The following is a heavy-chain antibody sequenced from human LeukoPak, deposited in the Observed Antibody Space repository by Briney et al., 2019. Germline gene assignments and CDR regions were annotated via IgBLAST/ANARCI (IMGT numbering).Heavy chain of an antibody. CDR1: GLTFSSYS. Sequence: GGSLRLSCAASGLTFSSYSMNWVRQAPGKGLEWVSSISSSSSYIYYADSVKGRFTISRDNAKNSLYLQMNSLRAEDTAVYYCARGDTVAGAFDIWGQGTMVTVSS. CDR3: ARGDTVAGAFDI. CDR2: ISSSSSYI. J-gene: IGHJ3*02. D-gene: IGHD6-13*01. V-gene: IGHV3-21*01.